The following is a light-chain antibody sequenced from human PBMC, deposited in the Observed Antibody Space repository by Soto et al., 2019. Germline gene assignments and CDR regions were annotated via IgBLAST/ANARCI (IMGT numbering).Light chain of an antibody. CDR3: QQYYSIPLT. CDR2: WAS. J-gene: IGKJ4*01. CDR1: QSLLFSSNNKNY. Sequence: DIVMTQSPDSLAVSLGERATINCKSSQSLLFSSNNKNYLAWYQRKPGQPPKVLVYWASTRESGVPDRFSGSGSGTDFTLTISSLQAEDVAVYYCQQYYSIPLTFGGGTKVEIK. V-gene: IGKV4-1*01.